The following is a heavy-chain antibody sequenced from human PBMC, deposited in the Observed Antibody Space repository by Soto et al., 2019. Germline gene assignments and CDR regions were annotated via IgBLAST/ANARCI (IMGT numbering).Heavy chain of an antibody. D-gene: IGHD3-16*01. CDR2: IYYSGST. Sequence: QVQLQESGPGLVKPSQTLSLTCTVSGGSISSGDYYWSWIRQPPGKGLEWIGYIYYSGSTYYNPSLKRRVTISVDKAKNQFSLKLSSVTAADTAVYYCARVTYGVLQFDPWGQGTLVTVSS. V-gene: IGHV4-30-4*01. CDR3: ARVTYGVLQFDP. CDR1: GGSISSGDYY. J-gene: IGHJ5*02.